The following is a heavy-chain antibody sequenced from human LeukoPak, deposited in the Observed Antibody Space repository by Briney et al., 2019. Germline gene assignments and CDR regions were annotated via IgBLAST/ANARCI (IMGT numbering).Heavy chain of an antibody. V-gene: IGHV3-33*01. CDR3: ARDWGLGIAAAGTPRLDY. J-gene: IGHJ4*02. D-gene: IGHD6-13*01. CDR2: IWYDGSNK. Sequence: GRSLRLSCAAYGFTFSSYGMHWVRQAPGKGLEWVAVIWYDGSNKYYADSVKGRFTISRDNSKNTLYLQMNSLRAEDTAVYYCARDWGLGIAAAGTPRLDYWGQGTLVTVSS. CDR1: GFTFSSYG.